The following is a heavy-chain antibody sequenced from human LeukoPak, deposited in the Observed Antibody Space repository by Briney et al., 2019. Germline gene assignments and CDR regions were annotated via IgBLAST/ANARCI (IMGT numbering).Heavy chain of an antibody. CDR2: IWYDGSNK. Sequence: PGRSLRLSCAASGFTFSSYGMHWVRQAPGKGLEWVAVIWYDGSNKYYADSVKGRFTISRDNSKNTLYLQMNSLRAEDTAVYYCAAGGYSGSYFDYWGQGTLVTVSS. CDR3: AAGGYSGSYFDY. V-gene: IGHV3-33*01. D-gene: IGHD1-26*01. J-gene: IGHJ4*02. CDR1: GFTFSSYG.